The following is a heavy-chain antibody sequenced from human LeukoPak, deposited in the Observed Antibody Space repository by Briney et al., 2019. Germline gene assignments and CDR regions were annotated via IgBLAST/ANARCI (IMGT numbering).Heavy chain of an antibody. CDR3: AKVRGYYYDSSGYFSADNYYFDY. D-gene: IGHD3-22*01. J-gene: IGHJ4*02. CDR1: GFTFSGYG. CDR2: ISGSGGST. Sequence: GGTLRLSCAASGFTFSGYGMSWVRQAPGKGLEWVSAISGSGGSTYYADSVRGRFTISRDNSKNTLYLQMNSLRAEDTAVYYCAKVRGYYYDSSGYFSADNYYFDYWGQGTLVTVSS. V-gene: IGHV3-23*01.